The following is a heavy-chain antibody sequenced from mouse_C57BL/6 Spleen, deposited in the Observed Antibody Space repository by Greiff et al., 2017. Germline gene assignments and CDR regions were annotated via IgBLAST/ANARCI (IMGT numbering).Heavy chain of an antibody. V-gene: IGHV1-55*01. CDR3: AKSGSPHFDY. CDR1: GYTFTSYW. Sequence: QVHVKQPGAELVKPGASVKMSCKASGYTFTSYWITWVKQRPGQGLEWIGDIYPGSGSTNYNEKFKSKATLTVDTSSSTAYMQLSSLTSEDSAVYYCAKSGSPHFDYWGQGTTLTVSS. CDR2: IYPGSGST. J-gene: IGHJ2*01. D-gene: IGHD1-1*01.